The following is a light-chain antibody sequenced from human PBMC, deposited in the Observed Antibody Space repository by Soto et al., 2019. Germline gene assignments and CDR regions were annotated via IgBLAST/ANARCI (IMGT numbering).Light chain of an antibody. CDR3: QQRGNWPVYT. CDR2: EAS. V-gene: IGKV3-11*01. Sequence: EILLTQSPATLSLSPGERATLSCRASQSVYTYLAWYQQKPGQAPRLLIFEASNRATGIPARFSGSGSGTNFTLTISSLEPEDFAVYYCQQRGNWPVYTFGQGTKLEIK. CDR1: QSVYTY. J-gene: IGKJ2*01.